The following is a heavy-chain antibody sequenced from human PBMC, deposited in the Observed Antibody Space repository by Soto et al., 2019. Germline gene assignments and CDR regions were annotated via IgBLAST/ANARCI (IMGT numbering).Heavy chain of an antibody. V-gene: IGHV1-69*13. Sequence: GASVKVSCKASGGTFSSYAISWVRQAPGQGLEWMGGIIPIFGTANYAQKFQGRVTITADESTSTAYMELSSLRSEDTAVYYCASGRDGYSCDYWGQGTLVTVSS. CDR3: ASGRDGYSCDY. CDR1: GGTFSSYA. CDR2: IIPIFGTA. D-gene: IGHD5-18*01. J-gene: IGHJ4*02.